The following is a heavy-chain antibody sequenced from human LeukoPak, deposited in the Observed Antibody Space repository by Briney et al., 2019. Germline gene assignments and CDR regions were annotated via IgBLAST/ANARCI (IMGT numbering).Heavy chain of an antibody. CDR3: TTRSSWDPWFDY. D-gene: IGHD6-13*01. CDR2: IYYSGST. V-gene: IGHV4-59*01. J-gene: IGHJ4*02. CDR1: GGSISSYY. Sequence: SETLSLTCTVSGGSISSYYWSWIRQPPGKGLEWIGYIYYSGSTNYNPSLKSRVTISVDTSKNQFSLKLSSVTAADTAVYYCTTRSSWDPWFDYWGQGTLVTVSS.